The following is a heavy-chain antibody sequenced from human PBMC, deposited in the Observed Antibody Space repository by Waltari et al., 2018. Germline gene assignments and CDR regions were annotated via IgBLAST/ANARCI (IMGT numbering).Heavy chain of an antibody. CDR3: ARGLGGYYDSSGYYLGY. Sequence: QVQLQQSGPGLVKPSQTLPLTCAISGDSVSSNSAAWNWIRQSPSGGLEWLGRTYYRSKWYNDYAVSVKSRITINPDTSKNQFSLQLNSVTPEDTAVYYCARGLGGYYDSSGYYLGYWGQGTLVTVSS. J-gene: IGHJ4*02. V-gene: IGHV6-1*01. D-gene: IGHD3-22*01. CDR1: GDSVSSNSAA. CDR2: TYYRSKWYN.